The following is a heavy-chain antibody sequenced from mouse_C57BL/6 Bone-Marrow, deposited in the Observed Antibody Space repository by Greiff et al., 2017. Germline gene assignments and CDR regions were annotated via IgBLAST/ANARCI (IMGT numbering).Heavy chain of an antibody. D-gene: IGHD1-1*01. CDR3: ARGENYGSIHLYAMDY. V-gene: IGHV5-17*01. CDR2: ISSGSSSI. Sequence: EVKLVESGGGLVKPGGSLKLSCAASGFTFSDYGMHWVRQAPETGLEWVAYISSGSSSIYYAYPVQVRLTISRDNAKNTLFLKMTRLGSEDTAMYYCARGENYGSIHLYAMDYWGQGTSVTVSS. CDR1: GFTFSDYG. J-gene: IGHJ4*01.